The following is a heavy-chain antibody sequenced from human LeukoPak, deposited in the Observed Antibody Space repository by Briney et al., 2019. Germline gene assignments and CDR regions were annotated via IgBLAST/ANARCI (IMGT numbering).Heavy chain of an antibody. CDR3: ARGGVRRGYYDY. CDR1: GFTFSSYW. J-gene: IGHJ4*02. V-gene: IGHV3-7*01. D-gene: IGHD1-14*01. Sequence: GGSLRLSCAASGFTFSSYWMSWVRQAPGKGLEWVANIKQDGSEKYYVDSVRGRFTISRDNAKNSLYLQMNSLRTEDTAIYYCARGGVRRGYYDYWGQGTLVTVSS. CDR2: IKQDGSEK.